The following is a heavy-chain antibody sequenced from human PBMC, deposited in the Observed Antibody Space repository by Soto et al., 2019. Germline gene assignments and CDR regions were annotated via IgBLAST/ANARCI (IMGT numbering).Heavy chain of an antibody. CDR3: AREVVVSRGASYFGY. CDR1: GITFSDYA. V-gene: IGHV3-23*01. J-gene: IGHJ4*02. D-gene: IGHD2-2*01. CDR2: ISGSGRST. Sequence: GGSLRLSCAASGITFSDYALSWVRQAPGKGLEWVSGISGSGRSTHYADSVRGRFTNSRDNSKNTLSLQMNSLRADDTAVYYCAREVVVSRGASYFGYRGPRTPVTVSS.